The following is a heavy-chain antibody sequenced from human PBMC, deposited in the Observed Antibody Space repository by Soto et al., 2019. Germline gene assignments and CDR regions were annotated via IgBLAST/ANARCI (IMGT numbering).Heavy chain of an antibody. CDR1: GGSISSGDYY. J-gene: IGHJ4*02. CDR3: ARYYDFWTGPFDY. Sequence: SETLSLTCTVSGGSISSGDYYWSWIRQPPGKGLEWIGYIYYSGSTYYNPSLKSRVTISVDTSKNQFSLKLSSVSAADTAVYYCARYYDFWTGPFDYWGQGTLVTVSS. CDR2: IYYSGST. D-gene: IGHD3-3*01. V-gene: IGHV4-30-4*01.